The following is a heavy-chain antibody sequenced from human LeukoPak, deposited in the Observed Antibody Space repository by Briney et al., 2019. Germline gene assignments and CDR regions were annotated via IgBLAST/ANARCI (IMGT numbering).Heavy chain of an antibody. D-gene: IGHD6-19*01. CDR1: GFTFSNYS. CDR3: GRHSSGSFDY. Sequence: TGGSLRLSCAASGFTFSNYSMNWVRQAPGKGLEWVSYITSSSSTIYYADSVKGRFTTSRDNSKNTLYLQMNSLRAEDTAVYYCGRHSSGSFDYWGQGTLVTVSS. V-gene: IGHV3-48*01. J-gene: IGHJ4*02. CDR2: ITSSSSTI.